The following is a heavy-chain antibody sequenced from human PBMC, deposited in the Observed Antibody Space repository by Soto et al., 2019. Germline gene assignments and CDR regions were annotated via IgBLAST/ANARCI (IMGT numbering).Heavy chain of an antibody. CDR2: IFYSGTT. V-gene: IGHV4-39*01. D-gene: IGHD1-1*01. J-gene: IGHJ4*02. CDR1: GDSISSNIYY. CDR3: AGRGGGTGTNDF. Sequence: QLQLQESGPGLVKPSETLSLTCTVSGDSISSNIYYWGWIRQPPGKGLEWIGSIFYSGTTYYNPSLQSRVTISVDMSKNQFSLKLSSVTAADTAVYYCAGRGGGTGTNDFWGQGTLVTVSS.